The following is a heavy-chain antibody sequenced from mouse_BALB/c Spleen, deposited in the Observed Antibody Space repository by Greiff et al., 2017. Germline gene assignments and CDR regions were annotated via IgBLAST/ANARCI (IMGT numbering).Heavy chain of an antibody. V-gene: IGHV5-12-2*01. CDR2: ISNGGGST. J-gene: IGHJ2*01. D-gene: IGHD2-4*01. CDR1: GFTFSSYT. CDR3: ARHYDYVLDY. Sequence: DVHLVESGGGLVQPGGSLKLSCAASGFTFSSYTMSWVRQTPEKRLEWVAYISNGGGSTYYPDTVKGRFTISRDNAKNTLYLQMSSLKSEDTAMYYCARHYDYVLDYWGQGTTLTVSS.